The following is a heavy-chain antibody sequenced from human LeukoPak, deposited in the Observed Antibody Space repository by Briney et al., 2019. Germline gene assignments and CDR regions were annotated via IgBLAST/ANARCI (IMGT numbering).Heavy chain of an antibody. CDR2: IYPGDSDT. CDR1: GYSFTSYW. CDR3: ARHSPVLRYFDWVGDPQGWFDP. J-gene: IGHJ5*02. V-gene: IGHV5-51*01. Sequence: GESLKISCKGSGYSFTSYWIGWVRQMPGKGLEWMGIIYPGDSDTRYSPSFQGQVTISADKSISTAYLQWSSLKASDTAMYYCARHSPVLRYFDWVGDPQGWFDPWGQGTLVTVSS. D-gene: IGHD3-9*01.